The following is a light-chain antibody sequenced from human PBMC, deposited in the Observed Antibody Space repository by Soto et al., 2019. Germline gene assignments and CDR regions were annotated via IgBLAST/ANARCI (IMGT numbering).Light chain of an antibody. CDR2: DAS. J-gene: IGKJ2*01. V-gene: IGKV3-11*01. CDR1: QSVSSY. CDR3: QQRSNGPPMYT. Sequence: EIVLTQSPATLSLSPGERATLSCRASQSVSSYLAWYQQKPGQAPGLLIYDASNRATGIPARFSGSGSGTDFTLTISSLEPEDFAVYYCQQRSNGPPMYTFGQGTKLEIK.